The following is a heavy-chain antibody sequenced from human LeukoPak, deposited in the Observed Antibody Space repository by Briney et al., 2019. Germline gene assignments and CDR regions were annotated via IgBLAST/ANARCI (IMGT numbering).Heavy chain of an antibody. V-gene: IGHV3-7*03. CDR3: TKGCGYSFESCFDH. Sequence: GGSLRLSCAASGFTFSSYAMTWVRQAPGKGLEWVANIKQDGSEKYYVDSVKGRFTISRDNAKNTLYLQMDRLRAEDTAVYHCTKGCGYSFESCFDHWGPGSLVTVSS. CDR1: GFTFSSYA. CDR2: IKQDGSEK. D-gene: IGHD5-12*01. J-gene: IGHJ4*02.